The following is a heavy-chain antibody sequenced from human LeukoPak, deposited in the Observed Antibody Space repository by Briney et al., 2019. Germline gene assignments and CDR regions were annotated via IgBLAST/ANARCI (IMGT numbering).Heavy chain of an antibody. D-gene: IGHD2-2*01. Sequence: GGSLRLSCAASGFTFSSYAMSWVRQAPGKGLEWVSAISGSGGSTYYADSVKGRFTISRDNSKNTLYLQMNSLRAEDTAVYYCARDDEYCSTTSCAPGMDYWGQGTLVTVSS. CDR1: GFTFSSYA. V-gene: IGHV3-23*01. CDR2: ISGSGGST. J-gene: IGHJ4*02. CDR3: ARDDEYCSTTSCAPGMDY.